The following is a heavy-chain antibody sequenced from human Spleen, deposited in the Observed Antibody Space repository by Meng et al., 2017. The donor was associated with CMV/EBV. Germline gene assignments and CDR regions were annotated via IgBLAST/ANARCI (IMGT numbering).Heavy chain of an antibody. CDR1: GFTFSDYY. CDR3: ARDPHYYDSSGYYYDY. J-gene: IGHJ4*02. Sequence: SGFTFSDYYMSWIRQAPGKGLEWVSYISSSGSTIYYADSVKGRFTISRDNAKNSLYLQMNSLRAEDTAVYYCARDPHYYDSSGYYYDYWGQGTLVTVSS. D-gene: IGHD3-22*01. V-gene: IGHV3-11*04. CDR2: ISSSGSTI.